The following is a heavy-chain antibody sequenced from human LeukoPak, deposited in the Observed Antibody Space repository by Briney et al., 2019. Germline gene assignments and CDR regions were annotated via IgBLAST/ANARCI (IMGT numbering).Heavy chain of an antibody. CDR1: GGSISSYY. D-gene: IGHD6-19*01. J-gene: IGHJ5*01. Sequence: SETLSLTCTVAGGSISSYYWSWIRQPPGKGLEWIGNLYYSGSTNYNPSLKSRVTISVDTSKKQFSLKLISVTAADTAVYYWSRHGYSSGSLAWFDYWGQGTQVTVSS. CDR2: LYYSGST. V-gene: IGHV4-59*01. CDR3: SRHGYSSGSLAWFDY.